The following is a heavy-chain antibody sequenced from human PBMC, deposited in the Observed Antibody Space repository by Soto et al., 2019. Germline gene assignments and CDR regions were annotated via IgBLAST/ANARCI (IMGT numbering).Heavy chain of an antibody. Sequence: EVQLVESGGGMVTPGGSLRLSCAASGFTISNAWMNWVRQAPGKALEWVGRIKRKADGGTTHYAAPVKGRFTISKEDSKNTLNLQMNSLKTEDSAVYYCSTEGYSSRCDLDCWGQGTLVTVSS. J-gene: IGHJ4*02. CDR3: STEGYSSRCDLDC. V-gene: IGHV3-15*07. D-gene: IGHD6-13*01. CDR1: GFTISNAW. CDR2: IKRKADGGTT.